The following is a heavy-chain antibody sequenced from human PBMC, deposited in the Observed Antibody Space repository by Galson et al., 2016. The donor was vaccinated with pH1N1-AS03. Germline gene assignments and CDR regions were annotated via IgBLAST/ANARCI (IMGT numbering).Heavy chain of an antibody. Sequence: SLRLSCAASGFTINNNYMSWVRQAPGKGLEWVSVIYGGGDTFYADSVKGRFTISRDNSKNTVYLQMNSLRVDDTAVYYWAREPWGSTQGEYWGQGTLVTVSS. CDR2: IYGGGDT. CDR3: AREPWGSTQGEY. CDR1: GFTINNNY. J-gene: IGHJ4*02. V-gene: IGHV3-53*01. D-gene: IGHD3-16*01.